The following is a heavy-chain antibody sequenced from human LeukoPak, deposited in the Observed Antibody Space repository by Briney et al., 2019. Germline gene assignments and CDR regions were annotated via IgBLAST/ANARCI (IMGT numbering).Heavy chain of an antibody. D-gene: IGHD3-3*01. CDR1: GGSISSSSYY. J-gene: IGHJ5*02. Sequence: SETLSLTCTVSGGSISSSSYYWGWIRQPPGKGLEWIGSIYYSGSTYYNPSLKSRVTISVDTSKNQFSLKLSSVTAADTAVYYCARDRAVSKRITPLRNWFDPWGQGTLVTVSS. V-gene: IGHV4-39*02. CDR2: IYYSGST. CDR3: ARDRAVSKRITPLRNWFDP.